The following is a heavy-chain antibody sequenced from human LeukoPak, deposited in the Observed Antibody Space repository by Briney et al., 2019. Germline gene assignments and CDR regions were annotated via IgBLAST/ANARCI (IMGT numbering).Heavy chain of an antibody. CDR1: GFPFKSYC. CDR2: ISSSSSYI. Sequence: GSLRLSCAASGFPFKSYCMNWVRQAPGKGLEWVSSISSSSSYIYYADSVKGRFTISRDNAKNSLYLQMNSLRAEDTAVYYCARVYYYDSSGLPDYWGQGTLVTVSS. V-gene: IGHV3-21*01. J-gene: IGHJ4*02. D-gene: IGHD3-22*01. CDR3: ARVYYYDSSGLPDY.